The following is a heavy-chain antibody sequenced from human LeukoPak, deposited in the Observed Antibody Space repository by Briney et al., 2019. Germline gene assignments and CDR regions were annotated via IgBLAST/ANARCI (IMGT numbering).Heavy chain of an antibody. D-gene: IGHD1-1*01. J-gene: IGHJ4*02. CDR1: GYSLIEVA. V-gene: IGHV1-24*01. Sequence: ASVKVSCKVSGYSLIEVAMHWVRQAPGKGLEWVGSFDPEDGEDGETHYGQKFQGRVTMTEDASTDTAYMKLSSLTSEDTAVYYCAMTDRYAGRPFDYWGQGTLVTVSS. CDR3: AMTDRYAGRPFDY. CDR2: FDPEDGEDGET.